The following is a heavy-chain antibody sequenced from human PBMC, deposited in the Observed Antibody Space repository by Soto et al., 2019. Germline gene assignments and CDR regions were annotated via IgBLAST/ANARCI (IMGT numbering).Heavy chain of an antibody. V-gene: IGHV3-33*01. CDR3: ARDGGSAVAGPLDH. CDR2: IWHDGSNA. Sequence: HPVGSLRLSCATSGFNFSRNAMHWVRQAPGKGLEWVALIWHDGSNAYYKDSVKGRFTISRDNSKETVYLQINSLRADDTAVYYCARDGGSAVAGPLDHWGQGILVTVSS. CDR1: GFNFSRNA. J-gene: IGHJ4*02. D-gene: IGHD6-19*01.